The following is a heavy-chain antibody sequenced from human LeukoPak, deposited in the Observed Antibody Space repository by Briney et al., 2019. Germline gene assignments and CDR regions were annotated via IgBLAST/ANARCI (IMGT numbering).Heavy chain of an antibody. CDR3: ARTRDSDSDSSYCVFDL. Sequence: GGSLRLSCATSGFTFKNHWMSWVRQAPGKGLEWVANIKQDGSETKYVDSVKGRFTISRDNAQNSVSLQLNSLRAEDTAVYFCARTRDSDSDSSYCVFDLWGQGTLVTGSS. V-gene: IGHV3-7*03. CDR2: IKQDGSET. D-gene: IGHD3-10*01. J-gene: IGHJ4*02. CDR1: GFTFKNHW.